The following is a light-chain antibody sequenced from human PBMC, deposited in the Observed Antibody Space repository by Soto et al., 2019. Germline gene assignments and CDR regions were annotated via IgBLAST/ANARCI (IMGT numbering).Light chain of an antibody. Sequence: ETVLTQSPATLSLSPGERATLSCRASQSVSRCLAWYQQKPGQAPRLLIYDASNRATGIPARFSGSGSGTDFTLTISSLEPEDFAVYYCQQRSNWFLTFGGGTKVEVK. V-gene: IGKV3-11*01. CDR2: DAS. J-gene: IGKJ4*01. CDR1: QSVSRC. CDR3: QQRSNWFLT.